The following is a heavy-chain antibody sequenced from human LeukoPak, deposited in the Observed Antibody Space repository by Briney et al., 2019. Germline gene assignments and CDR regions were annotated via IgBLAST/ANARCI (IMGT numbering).Heavy chain of an antibody. CDR1: GGSISTYY. V-gene: IGHV4-59*01. CDR3: TRLGYGDYPGYYYMDV. D-gene: IGHD4-17*01. J-gene: IGHJ6*03. Sequence: SEILSLTCTVSGGSISTYYWSWIRQPPGKGLEWIGYIYSSGSTNYNPSLKSRVTISVDTSKNQFSLQLSSVTAADTAVYYCTRLGYGDYPGYYYMDVWGKGTTVTVSS. CDR2: IYSSGST.